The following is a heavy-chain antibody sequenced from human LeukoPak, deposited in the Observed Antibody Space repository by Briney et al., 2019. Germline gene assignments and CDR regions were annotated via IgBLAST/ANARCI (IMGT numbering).Heavy chain of an antibody. V-gene: IGHV3-21*01. J-gene: IGHJ4*02. CDR3: AREARSSYYYDSSGYYAFDY. CDR2: ISSSSYI. Sequence: GGSLRLSCAASGFTFSSYSMNWVRQAPGKGLEWVSSISSSSYIYYADSVKGRFTISRDNAKNSLYLQMNSLRAEDTAVYYCAREARSSYYYDSSGYYAFDYWGQGTLVTVSS. CDR1: GFTFSSYS. D-gene: IGHD3-22*01.